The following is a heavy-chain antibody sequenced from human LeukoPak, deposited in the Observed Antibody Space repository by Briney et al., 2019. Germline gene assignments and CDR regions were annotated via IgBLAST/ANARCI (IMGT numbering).Heavy chain of an antibody. V-gene: IGHV1-69*04. CDR3: SKNNYYYDRSGSRDAFDI. Sequence: AASVKVSCKASGGTFSSYAISWVRQAPGQGLEWMGRIIPILGIANYAQKFQGRVTITADKSTSTAYMELSSLRSEDTAVYYCSKNNYYYDRSGSRDAFDIWGQGTMVTVSS. J-gene: IGHJ3*02. CDR2: IIPILGIA. D-gene: IGHD3-22*01. CDR1: GGTFSSYA.